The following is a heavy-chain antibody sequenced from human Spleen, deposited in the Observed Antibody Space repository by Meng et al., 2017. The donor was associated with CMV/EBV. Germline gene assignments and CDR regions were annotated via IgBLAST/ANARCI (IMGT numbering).Heavy chain of an antibody. Sequence: ASVKVSCKASGYTFTSYDINWVRQATGQGLELLGWMNPNSGNTGYAQKIQGRVTMTRNTSINTAYMELSSLRSEDTAVYYCARGLRKSGWYGGILVGFDYWGQGTLVTVSS. D-gene: IGHD6-19*01. CDR1: GYTFTSYD. CDR3: ARGLRKSGWYGGILVGFDY. J-gene: IGHJ4*02. CDR2: MNPNSGNT. V-gene: IGHV1-8*02.